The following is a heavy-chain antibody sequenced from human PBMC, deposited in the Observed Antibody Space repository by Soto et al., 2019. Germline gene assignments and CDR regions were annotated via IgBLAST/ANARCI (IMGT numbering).Heavy chain of an antibody. Sequence: QVQLVQSGAEVKKPGSSVKVSCKASGGTFSSYAISWVRQAPGQGLEWMGGIIPIFGTANYAQKFQGRVITTAVESTSTAYRELSFLGSEDTAAYYCARGRKDCYNLGGTGDFDLWGRGTLVTVSS. V-gene: IGHV1-69*12. CDR1: GGTFSSYA. D-gene: IGHD2-21*01. CDR2: IIPIFGTA. CDR3: ARGRKDCYNLGGTGDFDL. J-gene: IGHJ2*01.